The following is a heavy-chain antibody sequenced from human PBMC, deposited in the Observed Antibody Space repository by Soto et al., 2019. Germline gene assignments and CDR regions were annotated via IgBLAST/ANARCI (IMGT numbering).Heavy chain of an antibody. Sequence: GGSLRLSCAASGFTFSSYAMSWVRQAPGKGLEWVSAISGSGGSTYYADSVKGRFTISRDNSKNTLYLQMNSLRAEDTAVYYCAKGRYDFWSGYGIPVDYWGQGTLVTVS. V-gene: IGHV3-23*01. D-gene: IGHD3-3*01. CDR1: GFTFSSYA. J-gene: IGHJ4*02. CDR2: ISGSGGST. CDR3: AKGRYDFWSGYGIPVDY.